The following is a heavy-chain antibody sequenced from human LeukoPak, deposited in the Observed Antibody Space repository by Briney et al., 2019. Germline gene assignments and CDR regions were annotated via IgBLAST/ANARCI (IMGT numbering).Heavy chain of an antibody. CDR1: GFTFSSYN. CDR3: TTDSGYSGYEFFDY. CDR2: ISRSNNYI. Sequence: GGSLRLSCAASGFTFSSYNMNWVRQAPGKGLEWVSSISRSNNYIYYADSVRGRFTISRDNAKNSLYLQMNSLRAEDTAVYYCTTDSGYSGYEFFDYWGQGTLVTVSS. V-gene: IGHV3-21*01. D-gene: IGHD5-12*01. J-gene: IGHJ4*02.